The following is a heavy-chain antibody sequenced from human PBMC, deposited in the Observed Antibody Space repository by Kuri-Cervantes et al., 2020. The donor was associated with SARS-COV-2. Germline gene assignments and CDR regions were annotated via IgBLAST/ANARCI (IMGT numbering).Heavy chain of an antibody. D-gene: IGHD6-19*01. CDR1: GDSVSSNSAA. V-gene: IGHV6-1*01. Sequence: SETLSLTCAISGDSVSSNSAAWSWIRQSPSRGLEWLGRTFYRSKWHNDYAVSVKGRITISPDTSKNQFSLRLNSVTPEDTAVYYCAGGSSGRDYWGPGTLVTVSS. CDR3: AGGSSGRDY. CDR2: TFYRSKWHN. J-gene: IGHJ4*02.